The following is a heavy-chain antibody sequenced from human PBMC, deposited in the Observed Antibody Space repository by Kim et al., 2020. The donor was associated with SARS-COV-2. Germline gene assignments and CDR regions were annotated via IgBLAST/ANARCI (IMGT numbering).Heavy chain of an antibody. CDR2: ISSNGGTI. D-gene: IGHD5-12*01. CDR1: GFPFSSSS. J-gene: IGHJ4*02. CDR3: ARAGSGYDYSY. Sequence: GGSLRLSCAASGFPFSSSSMNWVRQAPGKGLEWVSYISSNGGTIYYADSVKGRFTISRDNAKNSLYLQMNSLRAEDTAVYYCARAGSGYDYSYWGQGTLVTVSS. V-gene: IGHV3-48*04.